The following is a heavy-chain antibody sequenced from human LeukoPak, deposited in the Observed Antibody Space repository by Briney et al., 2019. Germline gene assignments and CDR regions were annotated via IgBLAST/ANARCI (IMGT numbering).Heavy chain of an antibody. D-gene: IGHD3-10*01. CDR2: IRSKANSYAT. V-gene: IGHV3-73*01. J-gene: IGHJ5*02. Sequence: GGSLRLSCAASGFTFSGSAMHWVRQASGKGLEWVGRIRSKANSYATAYAASVKGRFTISRDDSKNTAYLQMNSLKTEDTAVYYCTSLYGSGKRWVDPWGQGTLVTVSS. CDR3: TSLYGSGKRWVDP. CDR1: GFTFSGSA.